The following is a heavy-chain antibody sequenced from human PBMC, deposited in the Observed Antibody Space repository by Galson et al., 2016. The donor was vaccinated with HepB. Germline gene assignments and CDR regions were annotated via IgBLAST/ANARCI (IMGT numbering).Heavy chain of an antibody. J-gene: IGHJ6*03. CDR1: GFTFSDNG. Sequence: SLRLSCAASGFTFSDNGLHWVRQAPGKGLEWVAVLSHDGSNTYYADSVKGRFTNSRDNSKSTLYLEMNSLRADDTALYYCAKSSTKGYCSGGSCGYMDVWGKGTTVTVSS. V-gene: IGHV3-30*18. D-gene: IGHD2-15*01. CDR2: LSHDGSNT. CDR3: AKSSTKGYCSGGSCGYMDV.